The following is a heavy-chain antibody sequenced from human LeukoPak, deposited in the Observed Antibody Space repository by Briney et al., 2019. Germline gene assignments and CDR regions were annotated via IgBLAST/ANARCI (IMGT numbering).Heavy chain of an antibody. J-gene: IGHJ4*02. D-gene: IGHD3-10*01. CDR1: GYTFTTYG. CDR2: ISAYNGNT. CDR3: ARAFLWFGELLYDDY. Sequence: GASVKVSYKASGYTFTTYGITWVRQAPGQGLEWMGWISAYNGNTNYAQKVQGRVTMTTDTSTSTAYMELRSLRSDDTAVYYCARAFLWFGELLYDDYWGQGTLVTVSS. V-gene: IGHV1-18*01.